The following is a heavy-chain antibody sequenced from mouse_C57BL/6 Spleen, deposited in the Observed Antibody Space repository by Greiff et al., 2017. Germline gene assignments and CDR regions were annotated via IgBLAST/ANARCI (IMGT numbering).Heavy chain of an antibody. J-gene: IGHJ3*01. Sequence: QVQLQQPGAELVMPGASVKLSCKASGYTFTSYWMHWVKQRPGQGLEWIGEIDPSDSYTNYNQKFKGKSTLTVDKSSSTAYMQLSSLTSEDSAVYYGARPQSGYDEGAWFAYWGQGTLVTVSA. V-gene: IGHV1-69*01. CDR2: IDPSDSYT. CDR1: GYTFTSYW. CDR3: ARPQSGYDEGAWFAY. D-gene: IGHD2-2*01.